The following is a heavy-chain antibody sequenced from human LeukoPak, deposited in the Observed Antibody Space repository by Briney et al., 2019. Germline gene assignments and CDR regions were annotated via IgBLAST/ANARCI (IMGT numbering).Heavy chain of an antibody. CDR2: ISAYNGNT. CDR3: ATVTSSSWGNWFDP. Sequence: ASVKVSCKASGYTFTTYGINWVRQAPGQGLEWMGWISAYNGNTNYAQKFQDRVTMTTDTSTSTAYMELRSLRSDDTAVYYCATVTSSSWGNWFDPWGQRTLVTVSS. CDR1: GYTFTTYG. J-gene: IGHJ5*02. V-gene: IGHV1-18*01. D-gene: IGHD6-13*01.